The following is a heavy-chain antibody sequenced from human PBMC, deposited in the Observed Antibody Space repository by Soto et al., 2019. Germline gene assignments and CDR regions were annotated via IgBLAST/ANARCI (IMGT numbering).Heavy chain of an antibody. CDR3: AREMSYYFDS. V-gene: IGHV4-30-2*01. CDR1: GDSISRDGSS. Sequence: QVQLQESGSGLVKPSQTLVLTCTVSGDSISRDGSSWSWLRQPPGKGLEWIGYIYHSGATYYNPSLKSRVTKSVDKSKNQFSLSRASVPAADTAVYYCAREMSYYFDSWGHGTLVTVSS. J-gene: IGHJ4*01. CDR2: IYHSGAT.